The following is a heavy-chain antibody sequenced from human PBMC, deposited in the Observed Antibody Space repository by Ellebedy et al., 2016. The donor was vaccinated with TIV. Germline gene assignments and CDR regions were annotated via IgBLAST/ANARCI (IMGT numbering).Heavy chain of an antibody. CDR1: GYTFPSYY. CDR2: INPSGGRT. J-gene: IGHJ4*02. D-gene: IGHD3-16*01. Sequence: ASVKVSCXASGYTFPSYYMHWVRQAPGQGLEWMGIINPSGGRTSYAQKSQGRVTMTRDTTTSTVYMELSSLRSEDTGVYYCARDLFGGVTADYWGQGTLVTVSS. V-gene: IGHV1-46*01. CDR3: ARDLFGGVTADY.